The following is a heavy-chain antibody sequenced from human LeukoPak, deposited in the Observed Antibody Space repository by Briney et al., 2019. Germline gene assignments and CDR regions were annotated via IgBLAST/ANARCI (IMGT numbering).Heavy chain of an antibody. J-gene: IGHJ4*02. V-gene: IGHV2-5*02. Sequence: SGPTLVKPTQTLTLTCTFSGFSLSTSGVGVGWIRQPPGKALEWLALIYWDDGKRHSPSLKSRLTITKDTSKNQVVLTMTNMDPVDTATYYCAHSHGYGSSWSGFDSWGQGTLVTVSS. CDR1: GFSLSTSGVG. CDR3: AHSHGYGSSWSGFDS. D-gene: IGHD6-13*01. CDR2: IYWDDGK.